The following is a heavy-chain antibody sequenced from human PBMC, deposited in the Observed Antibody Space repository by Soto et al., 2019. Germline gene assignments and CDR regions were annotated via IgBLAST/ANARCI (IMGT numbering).Heavy chain of an antibody. Sequence: SETLSLTCSVSRGSIRSGSYYWAWIRQTPGKGLEWIATISYTETTYYNPSLKSRVAISVDLSKNQFSLRLNSMTAADTAVYYCVSRPIFGFPYGPFDYWGQGALVTV. D-gene: IGHD3-10*01. CDR2: ISYTETT. CDR1: RGSIRSGSYY. CDR3: VSRPIFGFPYGPFDY. V-gene: IGHV4-39*01. J-gene: IGHJ4*02.